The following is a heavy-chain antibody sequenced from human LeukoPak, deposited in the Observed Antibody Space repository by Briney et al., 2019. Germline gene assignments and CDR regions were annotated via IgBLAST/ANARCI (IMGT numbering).Heavy chain of an antibody. V-gene: IGHV4-59*12. J-gene: IGHJ3*02. CDR1: GGSISSYY. CDR2: IYYSGST. CDR3: ARIGIQLWRPDAFDI. D-gene: IGHD5-18*01. Sequence: SETLSLTCTVSGGSISSYYWSWIRQPPGKGLEWIGYIYYSGSTNYNPSLKSRVTISVDTSKNQFSLKLSSVTAADTAVYYCARIGIQLWRPDAFDIWGQGTMVTVSS.